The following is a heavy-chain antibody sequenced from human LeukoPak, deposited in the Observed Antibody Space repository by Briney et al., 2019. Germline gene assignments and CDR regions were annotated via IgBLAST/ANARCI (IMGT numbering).Heavy chain of an antibody. CDR2: TYYRSKWYS. V-gene: IGHV6-1*01. J-gene: IGHJ5*02. D-gene: IGHD6-19*01. CDR3: ARDLSYQWLVFGFGFDP. Sequence: SQTLSLTCAISGDSVSSNSAAWNWIRQSPSRGLEWLGRTYYRSKWYSDYAVSVKSRITINPDTSKNQFSLQLNSVTPEDTAVYYCARDLSYQWLVFGFGFDPWGQGTLVTVSS. CDR1: GDSVSSNSAA.